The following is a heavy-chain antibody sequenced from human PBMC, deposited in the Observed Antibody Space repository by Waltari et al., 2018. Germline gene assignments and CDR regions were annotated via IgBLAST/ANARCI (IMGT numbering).Heavy chain of an antibody. J-gene: IGHJ5*02. Sequence: EVQLLESGGALVQAGGSLVLSWGGSGFTFPTYAINWVRRAPGTGLQWVAAISISDATFHADSVKGRFTISRDTSKDTVYLQMNSLSPDDTAVYYCAKPFYNWDDPLVSWGQGTLVTVSS. CDR1: GFTFPTYA. CDR2: ISISDAT. D-gene: IGHD1-20*01. CDR3: AKPFYNWDDPLVS. V-gene: IGHV3-23*01.